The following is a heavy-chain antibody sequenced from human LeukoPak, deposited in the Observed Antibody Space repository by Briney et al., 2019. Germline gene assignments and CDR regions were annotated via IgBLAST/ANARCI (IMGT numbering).Heavy chain of an antibody. CDR1: GGSISSGSYY. Sequence: SETLSLTCTVSGGSISSGSYYWSWIRQPAGKGLEWIGRIYTSGSTNYNPSLKSRVTISVDTSKNQFSLKLSSVTAADTAVYYCARVDYRDYSKDFDYWGQGTLVTVSS. D-gene: IGHD4-17*01. J-gene: IGHJ4*02. CDR2: IYTSGST. CDR3: ARVDYRDYSKDFDY. V-gene: IGHV4-61*02.